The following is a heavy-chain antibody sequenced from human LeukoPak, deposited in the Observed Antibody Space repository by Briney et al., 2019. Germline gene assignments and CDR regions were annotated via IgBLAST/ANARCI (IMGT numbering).Heavy chain of an antibody. Sequence: GESLKISCKGSGYSFTNYWIGWVRQMPRKGLEWMGVIYPGDSDTKYSPSFVGQVSISADKSISTAYLQWSSLKASDTAIYYCARGYCGSTSCYFDYWGQGTLVTVSS. D-gene: IGHD2-2*01. J-gene: IGHJ4*03. V-gene: IGHV5-51*01. CDR2: IYPGDSDT. CDR3: ARGYCGSTSCYFDY. CDR1: GYSFTNYW.